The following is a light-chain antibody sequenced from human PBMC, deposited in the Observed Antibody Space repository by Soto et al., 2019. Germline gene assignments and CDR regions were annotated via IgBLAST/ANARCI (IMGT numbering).Light chain of an antibody. J-gene: IGKJ5*01. Sequence: EIVLTQSPGTLSLSPGDRATLSCRASQSVNNFLAWYQQKPGQTPRLLIYGASTRAAGIPDRFSGSGSGTDFTLTVTRLEPEDSAVYFCQQYTGPPTTFGQGTRLEIK. CDR2: GAS. V-gene: IGKV3-20*01. CDR1: QSVNNF. CDR3: QQYTGPPTT.